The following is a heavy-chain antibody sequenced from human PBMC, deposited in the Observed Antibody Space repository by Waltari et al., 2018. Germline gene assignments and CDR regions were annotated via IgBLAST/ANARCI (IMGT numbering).Heavy chain of an antibody. CDR3: ARDGNSSFHFDY. V-gene: IGHV3-53*01. Sequence: TVSTTYMTWVRQTPGKGMEWVSTIYTGGSTYYAESVKGRFTISRDNSKNTLYLQMNSLRAEDTAVYFCARDGNSSFHFDYWGQGTLVTVSS. J-gene: IGHJ4*02. CDR1: TVSTTY. CDR2: IYTGGST. D-gene: IGHD1-26*01.